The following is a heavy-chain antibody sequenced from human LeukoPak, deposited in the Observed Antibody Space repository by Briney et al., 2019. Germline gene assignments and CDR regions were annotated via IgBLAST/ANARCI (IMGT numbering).Heavy chain of an antibody. V-gene: IGHV3-74*01. CDR3: GSVFDY. Sequence: GGSLRLSCAASGFTFSGHAMHWVRQAPGKGLVWVSRINSEGSSTSYADSVKGRFTISRDNAKNTLFLQMNSLRAEDTAVYYCGSVFDYWGQGALVTVSS. J-gene: IGHJ4*02. CDR2: INSEGSST. CDR1: GFTFSGHA.